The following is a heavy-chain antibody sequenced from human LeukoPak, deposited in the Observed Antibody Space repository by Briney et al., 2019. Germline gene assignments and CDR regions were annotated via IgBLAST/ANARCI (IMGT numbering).Heavy chain of an antibody. Sequence: PGGSLRLSCAASGFPFSTYAMGWVRQAPGKGLEWVSAISFSGGSTYYADSVKGRFTISRDNSKNTLYLQMNSLRAEDTAVYYCAKPPLRLLRTSLYYFDYWGQGTLVTVSS. CDR1: GFPFSTYA. D-gene: IGHD3-22*01. J-gene: IGHJ4*02. CDR3: AKPPLRLLRTSLYYFDY. V-gene: IGHV3-23*01. CDR2: ISFSGGST.